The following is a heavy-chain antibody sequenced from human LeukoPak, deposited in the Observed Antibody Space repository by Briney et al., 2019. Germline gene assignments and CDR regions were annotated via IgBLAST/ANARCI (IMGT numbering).Heavy chain of an antibody. CDR2: IYTSGST. D-gene: IGHD3-10*01. CDR1: GGSISSYY. Sequence: KPSETLSLTCTVSGGSISSYYWSWIRQPAGKGLEWIGRIYTSGSTNYNPSLKSRVTMSVDTSKNQFSLKLSSVTAADTAVYYCARDRLLWFGEYGNWFDPWGQGTLVTVSS. CDR3: ARDRLLWFGEYGNWFDP. V-gene: IGHV4-4*07. J-gene: IGHJ5*02.